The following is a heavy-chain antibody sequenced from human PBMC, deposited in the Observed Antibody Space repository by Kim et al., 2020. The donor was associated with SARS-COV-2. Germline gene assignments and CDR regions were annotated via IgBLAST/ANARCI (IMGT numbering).Heavy chain of an antibody. J-gene: IGHJ4*02. Sequence: RGPTYYAESVKGRFTISRDNAKNSLYLQISSLKDEDTAVYYCAREGFDYWGRGTLVTVSS. CDR2: RGPT. CDR3: AREGFDY. V-gene: IGHV3-48*02.